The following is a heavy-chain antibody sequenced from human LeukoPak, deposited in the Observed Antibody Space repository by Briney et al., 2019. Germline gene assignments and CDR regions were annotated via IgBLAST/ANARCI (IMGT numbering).Heavy chain of an antibody. CDR3: ARGSGALGSGAFDI. D-gene: IGHD3-10*02. CDR1: GYTFTSYG. J-gene: IGHJ3*02. CDR2: ISAYNGNT. V-gene: IGHV1-18*01. Sequence: ASVKVSCKASGYTFTSYGISWVRQAPGQGLEWMGWISAYNGNTNYAQKLQGRVTMTTDTSTSTAYMELRSLRSDDTAGYYCARGSGALGSGAFDIWGQGTMVTVSS.